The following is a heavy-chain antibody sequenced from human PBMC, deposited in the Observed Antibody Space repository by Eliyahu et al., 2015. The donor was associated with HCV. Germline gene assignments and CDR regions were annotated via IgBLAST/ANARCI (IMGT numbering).Heavy chain of an antibody. Sequence: EVQLVQSGAEVKKPGESLRISCKGSGYSFTXYWISXXXVRQMPGKGLEWMGRIDPSDSYTNYSPSFQGHVTISADKSISTAYLQWSSLKASDTAMYYCARLPGSDYDYGGNSVYYYGMDVWGQGTTVTVSS. V-gene: IGHV5-10-1*03. CDR2: IDPSDSYT. CDR3: ARLPGSDYDYGGNSVYYYGMDV. J-gene: IGHJ6*02. D-gene: IGHD4-23*01. CDR1: GYSFTXYW.